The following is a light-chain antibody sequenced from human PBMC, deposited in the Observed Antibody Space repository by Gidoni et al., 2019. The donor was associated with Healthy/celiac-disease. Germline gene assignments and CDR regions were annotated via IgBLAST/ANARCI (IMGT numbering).Light chain of an antibody. V-gene: IGLV2-14*03. J-gene: IGLJ1*01. CDR1: SSDVGGYNY. Sequence: QSALTQPASVSGSPGQSITISCPGTSSDVGGYNYVYLYQQHPGKSTKLMIYDVSNRHAGVSNRFSGSKSGNTASLTISGLQAEDEADYYCSSYTSSSTSYVFGTGTKVTVL. CDR3: SSYTSSSTSYV. CDR2: DVS.